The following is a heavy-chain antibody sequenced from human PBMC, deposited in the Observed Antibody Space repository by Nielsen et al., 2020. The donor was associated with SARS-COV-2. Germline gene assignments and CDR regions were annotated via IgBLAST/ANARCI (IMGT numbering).Heavy chain of an antibody. D-gene: IGHD3-16*01. CDR3: ARPMITFGSLYGMDV. J-gene: IGHJ6*02. CDR2: ISGSGAGT. V-gene: IGHV3-23*01. CDR1: GFTFNSYA. Sequence: GGSLRLSCAASGFTFNSYAMSWVRQAPGKGLEWVSGISGSGAGTYYADSVKGRFTISRDNSKNTLYLQMNSLRAEDTAVYYCARPMITFGSLYGMDVWGQGTTVTVSS.